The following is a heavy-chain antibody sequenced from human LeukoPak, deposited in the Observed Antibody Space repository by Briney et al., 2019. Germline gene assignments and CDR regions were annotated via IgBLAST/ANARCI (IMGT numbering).Heavy chain of an antibody. CDR2: ISGSGGST. Sequence: GGSLRLSCAASGFTFSSYAMSWVRQAPGKGLEWVSAISGSGGSTYYADSVEGRFTISRDNSKNTLYLQMNSLRAEDTAVYYCAKDAAELLWFGESTTDYWGQGTLITVSS. CDR3: AKDAAELLWFGESTTDY. CDR1: GFTFSSYA. D-gene: IGHD3-10*01. J-gene: IGHJ4*02. V-gene: IGHV3-23*01.